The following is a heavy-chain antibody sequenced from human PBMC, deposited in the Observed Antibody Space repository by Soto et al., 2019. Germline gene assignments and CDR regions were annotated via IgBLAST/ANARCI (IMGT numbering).Heavy chain of an antibody. V-gene: IGHV3-11*01. CDR2: ISNTGRTI. D-gene: IGHD3-22*01. J-gene: IGHJ3*02. CDR1: EFTFSDYY. CDR3: ARDLYDSSGYYYVEAHAFDI. Sequence: GGSLRLSCTASEFTFSDYYMNWIRQAPGKGLEWVSYISNTGRTIYYAASVKGRFTMSRDNAKKSLYLQMNSLRAEETAVYSCARDLYDSSGYYYVEAHAFDIWGQGSMVTVSS.